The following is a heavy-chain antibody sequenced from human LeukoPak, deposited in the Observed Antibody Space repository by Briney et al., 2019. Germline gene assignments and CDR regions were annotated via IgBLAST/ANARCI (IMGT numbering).Heavy chain of an antibody. CDR1: GGSFSGYY. Sequence: PSETLSLTCAVYGGSFSGYYWSWIRQPPGKGLEWIGEINHSGSTNYNPSLKSRVTISVDTSKNQFSLKLSSVTAADTAVYYCAGPLNRYGVPFDYWGRGTLVTVSS. D-gene: IGHD3-16*02. CDR3: AGPLNRYGVPFDY. CDR2: INHSGST. V-gene: IGHV4-34*01. J-gene: IGHJ4*02.